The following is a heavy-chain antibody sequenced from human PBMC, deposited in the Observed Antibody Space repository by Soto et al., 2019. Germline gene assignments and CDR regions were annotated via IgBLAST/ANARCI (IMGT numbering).Heavy chain of an antibody. V-gene: IGHV3-48*02. CDR3: ARDRSGSPGY. D-gene: IGHD1-26*01. CDR2: ISSGSGTI. J-gene: IGHJ4*02. CDR1: GFTFSSYS. Sequence: PGGSLRLSCAASGFTFSSYSLDWVRQAPGKGLEWVSYISSGSGTIYYADSVKGRFTISRDNAKNSLYLQMNSLRDEDTAVYYCARDRSGSPGYWGQGTLVNGSS.